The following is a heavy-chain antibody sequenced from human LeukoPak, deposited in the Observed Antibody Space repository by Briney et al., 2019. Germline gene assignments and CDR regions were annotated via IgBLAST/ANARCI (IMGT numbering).Heavy chain of an antibody. D-gene: IGHD4-17*01. CDR3: ARVTTVTSGGWFDP. J-gene: IGHJ5*02. CDR2: IYYSGST. CDR1: GGSISSGGYY. V-gene: IGHV4-31*03. Sequence: PSETLSLTCTVSGGSISSGGYYWSWIRQHPGKGLEWIGYIYYSGSTYYNPSLKSRVTISVDTSKNQFSLKPSSVTAADTAVYYCARVTTVTSGGWFDPWGQGTLVTVSS.